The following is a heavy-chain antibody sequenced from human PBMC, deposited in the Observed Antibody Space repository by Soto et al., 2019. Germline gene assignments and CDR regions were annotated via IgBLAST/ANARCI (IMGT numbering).Heavy chain of an antibody. Sequence: PGESLKISCAASGFTFSGSPVHWVRQASGKGLEWVGRIRNKANSYATAYAASVRGRFTISRDDSKNTAFLQMNSLNTEDTAVYYCISHSPEDMIRTWGQGTLVTVSS. CDR1: GFTFSGSP. J-gene: IGHJ4*02. CDR2: IRNKANSYAT. V-gene: IGHV3-73*01. D-gene: IGHD2-15*01. CDR3: ISHSPEDMIRT.